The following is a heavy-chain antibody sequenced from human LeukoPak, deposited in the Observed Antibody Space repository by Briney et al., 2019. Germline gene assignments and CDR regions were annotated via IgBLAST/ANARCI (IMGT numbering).Heavy chain of an antibody. V-gene: IGHV3-33*06. CDR1: GFTFSSYG. CDR3: AKGSNWFDP. CDR2: IWYDGSNK. Sequence: GGSLRLSCAASGFTFSSYGMHWVRQAPGKGLEWVAVIWYDGSNKYYADSVKGRFTISRDNSKNTLYLQMNSLRAEDTAVYYCAKGSNWFDPWGQGTLVTVSS. J-gene: IGHJ5*02.